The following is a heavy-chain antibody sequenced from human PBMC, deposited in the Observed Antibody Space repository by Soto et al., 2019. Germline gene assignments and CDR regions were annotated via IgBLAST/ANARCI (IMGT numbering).Heavy chain of an antibody. V-gene: IGHV1-3*05. CDR2: INAGNGDT. CDR3: ARDPGLLAEP. Sequence: QVQLVQSGAEEKKPGASVRVSCKASGYTLTTSVMHWVRQAPGQRLEWMGWINAGNGDTKYSQKFQGRVTITRDTSASTAYMQLSSLTSEDTAVYYCARDPGLLAEPWGHGTLVTVSS. D-gene: IGHD6-13*01. CDR1: GYTLTTSV. J-gene: IGHJ5*02.